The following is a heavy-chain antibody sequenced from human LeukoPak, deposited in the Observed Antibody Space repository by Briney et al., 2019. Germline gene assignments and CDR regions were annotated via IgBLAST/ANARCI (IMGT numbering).Heavy chain of an antibody. V-gene: IGHV1-2*02. CDR2: INPNSGGT. J-gene: IGHJ2*01. D-gene: IGHD3-3*01. Sequence: ASVKVSCKASGYTFTGYYMHWLRQAPGQGLEWMGWINPNSGGTNYAQKFQGRVTMTRDTSISTAYMELSRLRSDDTAVYYCARGRYDFWRAYFDLWGRGTLVTVSS. CDR3: ARGRYDFWRAYFDL. CDR1: GYTFTGYY.